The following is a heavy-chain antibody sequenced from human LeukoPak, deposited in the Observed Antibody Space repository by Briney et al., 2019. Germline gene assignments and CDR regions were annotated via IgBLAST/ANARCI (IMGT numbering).Heavy chain of an antibody. CDR3: ARDYYGSGSYYGDLDY. V-gene: IGHV1-69*04. CDR2: IIPILGIA. CDR1: GGTFSSYA. Sequence: SVKVSCKASGGTFSSYAISWVRQAPGQGLGWMGRIIPILGIANYAQKFQGRVTITADKSTSTAYMELSSLRSEDTAVYYCARDYYGSGSYYGDLDYWGQGTLVTVSS. D-gene: IGHD3-10*01. J-gene: IGHJ4*02.